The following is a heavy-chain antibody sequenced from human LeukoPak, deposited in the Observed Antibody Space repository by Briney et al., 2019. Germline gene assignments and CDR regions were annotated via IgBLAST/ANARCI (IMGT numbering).Heavy chain of an antibody. V-gene: IGHV4-59*01. Sequence: SETLSLTCTVSGGSISYNYWSWIRQSPGKGLEWIGYIYHSGSTNYNPSLKSRVTISIDMSMNQFSLKLSSVTAADTAVYYCARVGDYSYGNYWGQGNLVTVSS. J-gene: IGHJ4*02. CDR2: IYHSGST. CDR3: ARVGDYSYGNY. CDR1: GGSISYNY. D-gene: IGHD5-18*01.